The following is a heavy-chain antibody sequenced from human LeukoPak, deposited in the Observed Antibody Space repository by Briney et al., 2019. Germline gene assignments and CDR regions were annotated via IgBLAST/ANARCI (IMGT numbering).Heavy chain of an antibody. V-gene: IGHV4-59*01. Sequence: PSETLSLTCTASGGSISSYYWSWIRQPPGKGLEWIGYIYYSGSTNYNPSLKSRATISVDTSKNQFSLKLSTATAADTAVYYCARSDYYYMDVWGKGTTVTVSS. CDR3: ARSDYYYMDV. CDR2: IYYSGST. J-gene: IGHJ6*03. CDR1: GGSISSYY.